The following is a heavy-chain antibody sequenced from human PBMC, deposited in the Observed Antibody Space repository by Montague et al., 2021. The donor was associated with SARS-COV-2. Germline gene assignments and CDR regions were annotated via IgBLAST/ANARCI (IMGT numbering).Heavy chain of an antibody. CDR3: ARADFWSGYLYFDY. V-gene: IGHV4-61*02. J-gene: IGHJ4*02. D-gene: IGHD3-3*01. CDR1: GGSISSGSYY. Sequence: TLSLTCTVSGGSISSGSYYWSWIRQPAGKGLEWIGRIYTSGSTNYNPSLKSRVTISVDTSKNQFSLKLSSVTAADTAVYYCARADFWSGYLYFDYWGQGPRVTV. CDR2: IYTSGST.